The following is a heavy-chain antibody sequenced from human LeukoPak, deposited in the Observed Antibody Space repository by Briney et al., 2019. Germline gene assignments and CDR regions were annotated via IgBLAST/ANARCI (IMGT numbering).Heavy chain of an antibody. V-gene: IGHV3-48*03. CDR3: ARCPRWAHFDY. D-gene: IGHD4-23*01. J-gene: IGHJ4*02. CDR2: ISSSGRAI. CDR1: VFTFSIYE. Sequence: GGSLRLSCAGSVFTFSIYEINGVREAPGGGLGWVSYISSSGRAIYYADSVKGRFTVSRDNTKYSLYLQMSSVRADVTAGYYCARCPRWAHFDYWGQGTLVTVSS.